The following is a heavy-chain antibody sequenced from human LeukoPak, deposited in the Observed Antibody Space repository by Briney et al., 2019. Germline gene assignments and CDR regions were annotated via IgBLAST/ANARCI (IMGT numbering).Heavy chain of an antibody. CDR2: IWYDGTNK. D-gene: IGHD5-24*01. J-gene: IGHJ4*02. CDR1: GFTFSSCG. V-gene: IGHV3-33*06. CDR3: AKDRGDGYKGFDY. Sequence: GGSLRLSCAAFGFTFSSCGIHWVRQAPGKGLERVAVIWYDGTNKYYADSVKGRFTISRDNSKNTVYLQMNSLRAEDTAVYYCAKDRGDGYKGFDYWGQGTLVTVSS.